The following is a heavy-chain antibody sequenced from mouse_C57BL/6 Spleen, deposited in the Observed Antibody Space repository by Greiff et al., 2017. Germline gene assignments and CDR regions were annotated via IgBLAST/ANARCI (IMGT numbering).Heavy chain of an antibody. Sequence: EVKVVESGGGLVKPGGSLKLSCAASGFTFSDYGMHWVRQAPEKGLEWVAYISSGSSTIYYADTVKGRFTISRDNAKNTLFLQMTSLRSEDTAMYYCARGYPAWFAYWGQGTLVTVSA. CDR2: ISSGSSTI. V-gene: IGHV5-17*01. CDR3: ARGYPAWFAY. D-gene: IGHD1-2*01. CDR1: GFTFSDYG. J-gene: IGHJ3*01.